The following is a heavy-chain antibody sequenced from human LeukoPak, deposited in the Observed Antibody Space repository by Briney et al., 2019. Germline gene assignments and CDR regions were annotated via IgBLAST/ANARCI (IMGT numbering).Heavy chain of an antibody. CDR3: ASEDCSSTSCYGTRLYYFDY. D-gene: IGHD2-2*01. CDR2: IYYSGST. Sequence: SETLSLTCTVSGGSISSSSYHWGWIRQPPGKGLEWIGSIYYSGSTYYNPSLKSRVTISVDTSKNQFSLKLSSVTAADTAVYYCASEDCSSTSCYGTRLYYFDYWGQGTLVTVSS. CDR1: GGSISSSSYH. V-gene: IGHV4-39*01. J-gene: IGHJ4*02.